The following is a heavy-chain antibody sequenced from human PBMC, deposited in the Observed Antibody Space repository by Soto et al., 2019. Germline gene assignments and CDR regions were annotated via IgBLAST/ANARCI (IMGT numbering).Heavy chain of an antibody. Sequence: PGGSLRLSCAASGFTFSGYGMHWVRQAPGKGLEWVAVIWYDGSNKYYADSVKGRFTISRDNSKNTLYLQMNSLRAEDTAVYYCARVHIQLWFNGALDIWGQGTMVTVSS. D-gene: IGHD5-18*01. CDR3: ARVHIQLWFNGALDI. CDR2: IWYDGSNK. J-gene: IGHJ3*02. V-gene: IGHV3-33*01. CDR1: GFTFSGYG.